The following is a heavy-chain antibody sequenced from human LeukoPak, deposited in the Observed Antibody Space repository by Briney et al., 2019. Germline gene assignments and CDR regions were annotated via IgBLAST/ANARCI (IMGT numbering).Heavy chain of an antibody. CDR2: IKSKTDGGTT. V-gene: IGHV3-15*07. CDR3: TTGYYYDSSGYSPSEAEGIDY. J-gene: IGHJ4*02. Sequence: PGGSLRLSCAASGFTFSNAWMNWVRQAPGKGLEWVGRIKSKTDGGTTDYAAPVKGRFTISRDDSKNTLYLQMNSLKTEDTAVYYCTTGYYYDSSGYSPSEAEGIDYWGQGTLVTVSS. D-gene: IGHD3-22*01. CDR1: GFTFSNAW.